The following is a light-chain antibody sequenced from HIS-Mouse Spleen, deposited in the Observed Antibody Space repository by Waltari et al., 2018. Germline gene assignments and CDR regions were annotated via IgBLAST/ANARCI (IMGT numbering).Light chain of an antibody. CDR1: KLGDKY. Sequence: SYELTQPPSVSVSPGQTASITCSGDKLGDKYACWYQQKPGQSPVLVIYQDSKRPSGSPERLSGSNSGNTATRTISGTQAMDEADYYCQAWDSSTVVFGGGTKLTVL. V-gene: IGLV3-1*01. CDR2: QDS. CDR3: QAWDSSTVV. J-gene: IGLJ2*01.